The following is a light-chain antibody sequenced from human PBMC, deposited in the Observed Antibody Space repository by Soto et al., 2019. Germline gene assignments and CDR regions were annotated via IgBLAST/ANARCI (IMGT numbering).Light chain of an antibody. V-gene: IGKV3-20*01. CDR2: GAS. CDR3: QQYGSSGT. J-gene: IGKJ1*01. CDR1: QSVSNNY. Sequence: EIVVTHSPGTLSLSPCEISTLSFMASQSVSNNYLAWYQQKPGQAPRLLIYGASNRATGIPDRFSGSGSGTDFTLTISRLEPEDFAVYYCQQYGSSGTFGQGTKVDIK.